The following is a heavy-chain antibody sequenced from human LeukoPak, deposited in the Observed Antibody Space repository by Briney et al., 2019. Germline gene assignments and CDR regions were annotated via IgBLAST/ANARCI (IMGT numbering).Heavy chain of an antibody. Sequence: GGFLRLSCAASGFNFNDYAMHWVRQAPGKGLEWVSGINWNGGSTSYADSVKGRFTISRDNAKNSLYLQMNSLRAEDTAFYYCARDKAAAGTLFDYWGQGALVTVSS. J-gene: IGHJ4*02. CDR1: GFNFNDYA. CDR2: INWNGGST. CDR3: ARDKAAAGTLFDY. V-gene: IGHV3-20*04. D-gene: IGHD6-13*01.